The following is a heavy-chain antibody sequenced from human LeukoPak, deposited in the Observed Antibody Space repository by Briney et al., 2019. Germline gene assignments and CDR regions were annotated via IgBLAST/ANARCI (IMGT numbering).Heavy chain of an antibody. CDR3: AKDIAQGYTFGSIEQDY. V-gene: IGHV3-23*01. D-gene: IGHD5-18*01. CDR1: GFTVSSNY. Sequence: GGSLRLSCAASGFTVSSNYMSWVRQAPGKGLEWVSAISESGGGTYYADSVKGRFTISRDNSKDTLSLQMNSLRAEDTAVYYCAKDIAQGYTFGSIEQDYWGQGTLVTVSS. J-gene: IGHJ4*02. CDR2: ISESGGGT.